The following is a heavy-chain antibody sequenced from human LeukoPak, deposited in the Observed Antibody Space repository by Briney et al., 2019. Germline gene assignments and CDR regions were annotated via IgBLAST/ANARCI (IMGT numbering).Heavy chain of an antibody. D-gene: IGHD6-13*01. CDR3: AKPIRSSWYYFDY. V-gene: IGHV3-23*01. CDR2: ISGSAGAT. Sequence: GGSLRLSCADSGFTFISHAMSWVRQAPGKGLEWGSPISGSAGATYYADSVTGRFTISRDNSKNTLYLQMNSLRAEDTAIYYCAKPIRSSWYYFDYWGQRTLVTVSS. CDR1: GFTFISHA. J-gene: IGHJ4*02.